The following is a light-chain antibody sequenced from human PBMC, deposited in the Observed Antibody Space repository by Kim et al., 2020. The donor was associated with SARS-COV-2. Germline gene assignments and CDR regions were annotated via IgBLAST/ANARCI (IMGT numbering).Light chain of an antibody. CDR1: QYISNN. V-gene: IGKV3-15*01. CDR3: QQYNSWPLT. J-gene: IGKJ1*01. CDR2: SAS. Sequence: EIVMTQSPATLSVSPGERVTLSCRASQYISNNLAWYQQKPGQAPRLLIYSASTRAAGIPARFSGSGSGTEFTLTISSLQSENFAIYYCQQYNSWPLTFGQGTKVDIK.